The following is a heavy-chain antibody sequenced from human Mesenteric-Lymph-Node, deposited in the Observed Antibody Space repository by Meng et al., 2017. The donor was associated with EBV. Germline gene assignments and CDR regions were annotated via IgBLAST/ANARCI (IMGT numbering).Heavy chain of an antibody. CDR3: ARDSGITVTNSFDY. CDR2: IYRTGST. CDR1: GGSVSSGSYY. J-gene: IGHJ4*02. Sequence: VQLTEAGPGLVKPSETLSLTCSVSGGSVSSGSYYWSWIRQPPGKGLEWIGYIYRTGSTDYNPSLNSRVSTSIDTSKNQFSLRLTSVTAADTAVYYCARDSGITVTNSFDYWGQGALVTVSS. V-gene: IGHV4-61*01. D-gene: IGHD1-20*01.